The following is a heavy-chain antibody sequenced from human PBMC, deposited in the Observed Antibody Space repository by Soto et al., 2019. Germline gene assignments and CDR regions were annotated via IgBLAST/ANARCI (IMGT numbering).Heavy chain of an antibody. Sequence: QLQLQESGSGLVKPSQTLSLTCAVSGGSISSGGYSWSWIRQPPGKGLEWIGYIYHSGSTYYNPSLKSRVTISVDRSKNQFSLKLSSVTAADTAVYYCARGLIVATINGEYNWFDPWGQGTLVTVSS. CDR2: IYHSGST. D-gene: IGHD5-12*01. CDR3: ARGLIVATINGEYNWFDP. CDR1: GGSISSGGYS. V-gene: IGHV4-30-2*01. J-gene: IGHJ5*02.